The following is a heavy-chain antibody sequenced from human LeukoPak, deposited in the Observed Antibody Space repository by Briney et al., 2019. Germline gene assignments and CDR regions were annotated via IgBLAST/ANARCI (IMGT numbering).Heavy chain of an antibody. CDR3: ATIFWSTSSRPLDY. V-gene: IGHV3-23*01. CDR1: GFTFSDYA. D-gene: IGHD3-3*01. J-gene: IGHJ4*02. CDR2: ISASGVNI. Sequence: GGSLRLSCAASGFTFSDYAIGWVRQAPGKGLEWVSVISASGVNIYYADYVKGRFTISRDNSKNTLYLQLNSLTAEDTAVYYCATIFWSTSSRPLDYWGQGTLVTVSS.